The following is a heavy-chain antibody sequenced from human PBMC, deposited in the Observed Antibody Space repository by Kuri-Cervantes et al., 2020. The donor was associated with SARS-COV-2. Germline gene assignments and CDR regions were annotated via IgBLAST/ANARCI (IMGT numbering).Heavy chain of an antibody. CDR1: GFIFSDYG. CDR2: IWTNGSSK. J-gene: IGHJ4*02. Sequence: GSLKLSCPTSGFIFSDYGMHWVRQAPGKGLEWVAVIWTNGSSKYYADAVKGRFTISRDNSKNTLYLQMNNMRPEDTAIYFCSRGGYRYDKPGVYFDYWGQGTLVTVSS. V-gene: IGHV3-33*01. CDR3: SRGGYRYDKPGVYFDY. D-gene: IGHD5-18*01.